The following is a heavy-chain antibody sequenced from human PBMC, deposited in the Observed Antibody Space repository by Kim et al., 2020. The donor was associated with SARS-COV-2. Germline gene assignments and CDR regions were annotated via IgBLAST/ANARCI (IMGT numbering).Heavy chain of an antibody. V-gene: IGHV4-34*01. D-gene: IGHD6-19*01. CDR1: GGSFSHFY. CDR2: IDQSGST. Sequence: SETLSLTCAVYGGSFSHFYWSWIRQSPEKGLEWIGEIDQSGSTKYNPSLKSRVTISLDTSKMQFSLKLGSVTAADTAIYYCASTDGWHSAFDYWGQGTLVTVSS. CDR3: ASTDGWHSAFDY. J-gene: IGHJ4*02.